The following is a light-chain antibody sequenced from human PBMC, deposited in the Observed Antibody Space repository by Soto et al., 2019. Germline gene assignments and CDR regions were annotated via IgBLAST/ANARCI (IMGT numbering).Light chain of an antibody. CDR1: SSDVGGYNY. V-gene: IGLV2-14*03. Sequence: QSALTQPASVSGSPGQSITIPCTGTSSDVGGYNYVSWYQQHPGKAPKLMIYDVSNRPSGVSNHFSGSKSGNTASLTISGLQAEDEADYYCSSYTRSSTYVFGTGTKLTVL. CDR2: DVS. J-gene: IGLJ1*01. CDR3: SSYTRSSTYV.